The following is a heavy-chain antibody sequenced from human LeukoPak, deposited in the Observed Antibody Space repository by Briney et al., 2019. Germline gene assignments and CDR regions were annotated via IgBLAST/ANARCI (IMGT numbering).Heavy chain of an antibody. Sequence: GGSLRLSCAVSGFTFSHYSMTWVRQAPGKGLEWVSSISSSSSFIYYADSVKGRFTISRDNAKKSLYLQMNSLRAEDTAVYYCASETKRGYSYGSPTDAFDIWGQGTMVIVSS. CDR3: ASETKRGYSYGSPTDAFDI. V-gene: IGHV3-21*01. J-gene: IGHJ3*02. D-gene: IGHD5-18*01. CDR2: ISSSSSFI. CDR1: GFTFSHYS.